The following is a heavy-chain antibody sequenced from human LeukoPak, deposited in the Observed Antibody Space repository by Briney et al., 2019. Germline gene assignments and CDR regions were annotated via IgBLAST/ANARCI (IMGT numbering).Heavy chain of an antibody. J-gene: IGHJ6*03. D-gene: IGHD6-13*01. CDR1: GFTFSSYE. Sequence: GSLRLSCAASGFTFSSYEMNWIRQPAGKGLEGIGRIYTSGSTNYNPSLKSRVTISVDTSKNQFSLKLSSVTAADTAVYYCARAAAGMVYYYYMDVWGKGTTVTISS. CDR3: ARAAAGMVYYYYMDV. CDR2: IYTSGST. V-gene: IGHV4-4*07.